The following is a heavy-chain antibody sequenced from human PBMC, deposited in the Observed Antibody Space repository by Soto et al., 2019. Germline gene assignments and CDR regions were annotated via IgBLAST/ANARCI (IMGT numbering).Heavy chain of an antibody. CDR2: IIPIFGTA. D-gene: IGHD2-2*01. CDR1: GSTFSSYA. Sequence: GASVKVSCKASGSTFSSYAISWVRQAPGQGLEWMGGIIPIFGTANYAQKFQGRVTITADESTSTAYMELSSLRSEDTAVYYCARDPISTWPKFDYWGQGTLVTVSS. J-gene: IGHJ4*02. CDR3: ARDPISTWPKFDY. V-gene: IGHV1-69*13.